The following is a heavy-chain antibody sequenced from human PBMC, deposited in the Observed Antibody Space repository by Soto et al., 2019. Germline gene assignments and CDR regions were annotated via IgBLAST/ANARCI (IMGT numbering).Heavy chain of an antibody. D-gene: IGHD6-13*01. CDR3: ARQETSSLYGDRSSSGMDV. Sequence: QVQLVQSGAEVQKPGSSVRVSCKAPGGTFMKYSISWVRQAHGQEIEWMGEIIPAFGTTNYAQMFQGRVTITAVESRNTAYMLLSSLTSDDTAVYFCARQETSSLYGDRSSSGMDVCCQGATVTVSS. CDR1: GGTFMKYS. CDR2: IIPAFGTT. J-gene: IGHJ6*02. V-gene: IGHV1-69*01.